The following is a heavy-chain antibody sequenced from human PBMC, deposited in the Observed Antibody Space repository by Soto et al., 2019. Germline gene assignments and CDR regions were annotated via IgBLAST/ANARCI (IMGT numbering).Heavy chain of an antibody. Sequence: SETLSLTCTVSGGSISSGDYYWSWIRQPPGKGLEWIGFIYYNANTKYNPSLKSRVIISVDTSKNQFSLKLRSVTAADTAVYYCARIVGATMGWFDPWGQGTLVTVSS. D-gene: IGHD1-26*01. CDR1: GGSISSGDYY. V-gene: IGHV4-61*08. CDR2: IYYNANT. CDR3: ARIVGATMGWFDP. J-gene: IGHJ5*02.